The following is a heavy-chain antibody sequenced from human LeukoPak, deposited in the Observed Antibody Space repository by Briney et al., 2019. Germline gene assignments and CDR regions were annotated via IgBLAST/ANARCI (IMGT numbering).Heavy chain of an antibody. Sequence: PSETLSLTCTVSGGSISSYYWSWIRQPPGKGLEWIGYIYYSGSTNYNPSLKSRVTISVDTSKNQFSLKLSSVTAADTAVYYCASGVGYSYGYNYFQHWGQGTLVTVSS. CDR2: IYYSGST. J-gene: IGHJ1*01. CDR1: GGSISSYY. V-gene: IGHV4-59*08. CDR3: ASGVGYSYGYNYFQH. D-gene: IGHD5-18*01.